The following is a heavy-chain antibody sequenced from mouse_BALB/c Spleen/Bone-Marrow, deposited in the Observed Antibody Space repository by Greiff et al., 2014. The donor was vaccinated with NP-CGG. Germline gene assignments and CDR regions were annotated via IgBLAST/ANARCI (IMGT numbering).Heavy chain of an antibody. CDR3: ARGRAYGNYVWFAY. D-gene: IGHD2-1*01. J-gene: IGHJ3*01. CDR1: GYTFTDYN. Sequence: SGPELVKPGASVKISCKASGYTFTDYNMHWVKQSHGKSLDWIGYIYPYNGGTGYNGKFKSKATLTVDNSSSTAYMELRSLTSEDSAVYYCARGRAYGNYVWFAYWGQGTLVTVSA. V-gene: IGHV1S29*02. CDR2: IYPYNGGT.